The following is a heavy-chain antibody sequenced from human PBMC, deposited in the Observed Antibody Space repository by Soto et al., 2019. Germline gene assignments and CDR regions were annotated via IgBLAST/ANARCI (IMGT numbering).Heavy chain of an antibody. V-gene: IGHV4-59*01. Sequence: QVQLQESGPGLVRPPETLSLTCTVSGGSISRYFWSWIRQSPGKGLEWIGYIFYTGSTTYNPSLKSRVTISIDTSKNQFSLKLSSLTAADTAVYYCAHFSDLEWFDPWGQGTLVTVSS. J-gene: IGHJ5*02. CDR2: IFYTGST. CDR3: AHFSDLEWFDP. D-gene: IGHD2-21*01. CDR1: GGSISRYF.